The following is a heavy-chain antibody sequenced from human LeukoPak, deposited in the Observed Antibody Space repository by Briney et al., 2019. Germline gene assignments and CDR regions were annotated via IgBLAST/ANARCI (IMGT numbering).Heavy chain of an antibody. CDR3: VRLRRNSDSSGYYYYYDY. J-gene: IGHJ4*02. CDR1: EFTFSSYS. D-gene: IGHD3-22*01. CDR2: INRGATYI. Sequence: PGGSLRLSCTVSEFTFSSYSMNWVREAPGKGLEWVASINRGATYIYYADSMKGPFTISREAAKSSLYLQMNSLRAEDTAVYYCVRLRRNSDSSGYYYYYDYWGQGILVTVSS. V-gene: IGHV3-21*01.